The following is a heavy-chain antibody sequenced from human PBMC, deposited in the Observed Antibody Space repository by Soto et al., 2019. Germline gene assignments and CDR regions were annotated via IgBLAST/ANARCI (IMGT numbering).Heavy chain of an antibody. D-gene: IGHD5-12*01. CDR1: GYTFTSYY. Sequence: GASVKVSCKASGYTFTSYYMHWVRQAPGQGLEWLGIINPSGGSTSYAQKFQGRVTMTRDTSTSTVYMELSSLRSEDTAVYYCARDFRVSGYDRMLLNHYYYGMDVWGRGTTVTVSS. CDR3: ARDFRVSGYDRMLLNHYYYGMDV. V-gene: IGHV1-46*01. CDR2: INPSGGST. J-gene: IGHJ6*02.